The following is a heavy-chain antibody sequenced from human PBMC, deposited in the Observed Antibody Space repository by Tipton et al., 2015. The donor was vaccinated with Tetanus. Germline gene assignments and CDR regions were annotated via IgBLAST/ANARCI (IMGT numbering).Heavy chain of an antibody. Sequence: LRLSCTVSGGSINSGGHFWTWIRQRTGKGLEWIGNIYYTERTSYTPSLDGRVSISVDTSKNQFFLRLTSVTAADTAVYYCARDRHPYRISGAFRGNDALDIRGPGALVTVSS. CDR1: GGSINSGGHF. CDR2: IYYTERT. J-gene: IGHJ4*03. CDR3: ARDRHPYRISGAFRGNDALDI. V-gene: IGHV4-31*02. D-gene: IGHD1-26*01.